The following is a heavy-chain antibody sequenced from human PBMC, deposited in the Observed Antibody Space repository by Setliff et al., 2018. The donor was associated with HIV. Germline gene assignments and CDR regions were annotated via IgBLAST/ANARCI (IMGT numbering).Heavy chain of an antibody. CDR3: ARDKFEQFVRGGGGLDI. CDR2: ISPYNSNT. V-gene: IGHV1-18*01. Sequence: ASVKVSCKASGYRFSSYDISWVRQAPGQGLEWMGWISPYNSNTNHAQNFQGRVTMTTDTSTSTAYMELRGLRSDDTAVYYCARDKFEQFVRGGGGLDIWGQGTMVTVSS. CDR1: GYRFSSYD. D-gene: IGHD6-6*01. J-gene: IGHJ3*02.